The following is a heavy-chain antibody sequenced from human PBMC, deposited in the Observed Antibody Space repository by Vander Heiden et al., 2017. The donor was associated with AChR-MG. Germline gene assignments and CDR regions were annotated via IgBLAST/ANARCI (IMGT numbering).Heavy chain of an antibody. D-gene: IGHD3-16*01. V-gene: IGHV3-15*01. J-gene: IGHJ4*02. CDR1: GFTFSNAW. Sequence: EVQLVESGGGLVKPGGSLRLYCAASGFTFSNAWLGWVRQAPGKGLEWVGRIKSKTDGGTTDYAAPVKGRVTISRDDSKNTLYLQMNSLKTEDTAVYYCTTDSTMRGGYYLWNFDYWGQGTLVTVSS. CDR3: TTDSTMRGGYYLWNFDY. CDR2: IKSKTDGGTT.